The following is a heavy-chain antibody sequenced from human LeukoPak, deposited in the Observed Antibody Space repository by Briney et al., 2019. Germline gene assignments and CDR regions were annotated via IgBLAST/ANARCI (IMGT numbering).Heavy chain of an antibody. J-gene: IGHJ4*02. D-gene: IGHD2-2*01. V-gene: IGHV4-59*01. Sequence: PSETLSLTCTVSGGSTSSYYWSWIRQPPGKGLEWIGYIYYSGSTNYNPSLKSRVTISVDTSKNQFSLKLSSVTAADTAVYYCARVRSLYCSSTSCLYYYFDYWGQGTLVTVSS. CDR3: ARVRSLYCSSTSCLYYYFDY. CDR1: GGSTSSYY. CDR2: IYYSGST.